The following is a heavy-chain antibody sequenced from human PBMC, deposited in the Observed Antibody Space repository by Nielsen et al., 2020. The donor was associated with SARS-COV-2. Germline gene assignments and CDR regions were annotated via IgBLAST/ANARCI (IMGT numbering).Heavy chain of an antibody. CDR3: AKFPGIDDAFDI. J-gene: IGHJ3*02. CDR2: ISWNSGSI. V-gene: IGHV3-9*01. CDR1: GFTFDDYA. D-gene: IGHD1-14*01. Sequence: SLKISCAASGFTFDDYAMHWVRQAPGKGLEWVSGISWNSGSIGYADSVKGRFTISRDNAKNSLYLQMNSLRAEDTALYYCAKFPGIDDAFDIWGQGTMVTVSS.